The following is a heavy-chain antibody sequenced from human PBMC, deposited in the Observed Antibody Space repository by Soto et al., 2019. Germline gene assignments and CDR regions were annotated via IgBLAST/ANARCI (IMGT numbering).Heavy chain of an antibody. Sequence: QVQLQESGPGRVKPSETLSLTCTVSGGSISSYYWSWIRQPPGKGLEWIGYIYYSGSTNYNPSLKSRVTLSVDTSKNQFSLKLSSVTAADTAVDYCARLWGWCVDYWGQGTLVTVSS. CDR3: ARLWGWCVDY. CDR1: GGSISSYY. V-gene: IGHV4-59*08. D-gene: IGHD3-16*01. J-gene: IGHJ4*02. CDR2: IYYSGST.